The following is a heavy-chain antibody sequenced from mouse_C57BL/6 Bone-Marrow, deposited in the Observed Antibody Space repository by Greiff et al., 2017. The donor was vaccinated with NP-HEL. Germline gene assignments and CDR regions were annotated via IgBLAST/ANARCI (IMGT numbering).Heavy chain of an antibody. J-gene: IGHJ1*03. V-gene: IGHV1-52*01. CDR2: IDPSDSET. D-gene: IGHD1-1*01. CDR3: ARRYYGYWYFDV. Sequence: QVQLQQPGAELVRPGSSVKLSCKASGYTFTSYWMHWVKQRPIQGLEWIGNIDPSDSETHYNQKFKDKAPLTVDKSSSTAYMQLSSLTSEDSAVYYCARRYYGYWYFDVWGTGTTVTVSS. CDR1: GYTFTSYW.